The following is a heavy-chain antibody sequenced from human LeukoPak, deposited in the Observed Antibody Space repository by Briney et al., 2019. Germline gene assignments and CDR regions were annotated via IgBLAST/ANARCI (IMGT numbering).Heavy chain of an antibody. CDR1: GFTFGDYA. J-gene: IGHJ3*02. Sequence: GGSLRLSCTASGFTFGDYAMSWFRQAPGKGLEWVGFIRSKAYGGTTEYAASVKGRFTISRDDSKSIAYLQMNSLKTEDTAVYYCNRDRICGGAYCPLHDGFDIWGQGTMVTVSS. CDR2: IRSKAYGGTT. D-gene: IGHD2-21*01. CDR3: NRDRICGGAYCPLHDGFDI. V-gene: IGHV3-49*03.